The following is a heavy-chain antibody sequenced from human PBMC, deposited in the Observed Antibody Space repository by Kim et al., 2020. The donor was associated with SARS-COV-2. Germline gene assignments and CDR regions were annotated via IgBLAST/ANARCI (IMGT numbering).Heavy chain of an antibody. V-gene: IGHV4-39*01. J-gene: IGHJ4*02. D-gene: IGHD1-1*01. CDR2: GST. Sequence: GSTYYNPSLKSRVTISVETSKNQFSLKLSSVTAADTAVYYCARGLEYFDYWGQGTLVTVSS. CDR3: ARGLEYFDY.